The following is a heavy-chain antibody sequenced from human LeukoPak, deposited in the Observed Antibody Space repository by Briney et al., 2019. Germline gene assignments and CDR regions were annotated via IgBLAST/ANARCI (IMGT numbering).Heavy chain of an antibody. V-gene: IGHV1-18*01. D-gene: IGHD3-3*01. Sequence: ASVKVSCKASGYTFTSYGISWVRQAPGQGLEWMGGISAYNGNTNYAQKLQGRVTTTTDTSTSTAYMELRSLRSDDTAVYYCARRYYDFWSGYGDYWGQGTLVTVSS. CDR3: ARRYYDFWSGYGDY. CDR1: GYTFTSYG. CDR2: ISAYNGNT. J-gene: IGHJ4*02.